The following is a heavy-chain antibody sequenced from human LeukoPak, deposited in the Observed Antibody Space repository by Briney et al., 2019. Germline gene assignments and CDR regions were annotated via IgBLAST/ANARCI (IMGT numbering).Heavy chain of an antibody. V-gene: IGHV3-9*01. CDR3: AKDTTPYSSSYDY. CDR2: ISWNSGSI. CDR1: GFTFDDYA. J-gene: IGHJ4*02. Sequence: GRSLRLSCAVSGFTFDDYAMHWVRQAPGKGLEWVSGISWNSGSIGYADSVKGRFTISRDNAKNSLYLQMNSLRAEDTALYYCAKDTTPYSSSYDYWGQGTLVTVSS. D-gene: IGHD6-13*01.